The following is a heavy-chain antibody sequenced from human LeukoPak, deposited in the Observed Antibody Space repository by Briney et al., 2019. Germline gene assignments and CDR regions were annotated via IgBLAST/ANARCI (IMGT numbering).Heavy chain of an antibody. Sequence: GASVKVSCKASGYTFTSYDINWVRQATGQGLEWMGWMNPNSGNTGCAQKFQGRVTITRNTSISTAYMELSSLRSEDTAVYYCARVIRGVTSDWSQGTLVTVSS. D-gene: IGHD3-10*01. CDR1: GYTFTSYD. V-gene: IGHV1-8*03. J-gene: IGHJ4*02. CDR3: ARVIRGVTSD. CDR2: MNPNSGNT.